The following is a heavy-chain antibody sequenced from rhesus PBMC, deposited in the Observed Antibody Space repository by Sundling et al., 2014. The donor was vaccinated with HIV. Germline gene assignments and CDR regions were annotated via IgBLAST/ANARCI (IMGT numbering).Heavy chain of an antibody. V-gene: IGHV4-80*01. D-gene: IGHD3-9*01. CDR3: GRDDEDDDDYYPPPLES. CDR1: GVSISSYW. Sequence: QVLLQESGPGLVKPSETLSLTCSVSGVSISSYWWSWIRQPPGKGLEYIGYISGRSGNTYYNPSLKSRVTVSKDTSRNQISLKVTSVTAADTAVYYCGRDDEDDDDYYPPPLESWGQGVVVTVSS. CDR2: ISGRSGNT. J-gene: IGHJ6*01.